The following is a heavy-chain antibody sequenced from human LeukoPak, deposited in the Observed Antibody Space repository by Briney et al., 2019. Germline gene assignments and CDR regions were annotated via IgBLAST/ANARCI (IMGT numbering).Heavy chain of an antibody. Sequence: PGGSLRLSCAASGFTFSSYWMSWVRQAPGKGLEWVANIKQDGSEKYYVDSVKGRFTISRDNAKNSLYLQMNSLRAEDTAVYYCAREIGGGSAAGTDYWGQGTLVTVSS. D-gene: IGHD6-13*01. J-gene: IGHJ4*02. V-gene: IGHV3-7*01. CDR3: AREIGGGSAAGTDY. CDR2: IKQDGSEK. CDR1: GFTFSSYW.